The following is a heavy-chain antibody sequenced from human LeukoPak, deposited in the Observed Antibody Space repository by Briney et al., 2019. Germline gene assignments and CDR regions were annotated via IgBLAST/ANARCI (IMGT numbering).Heavy chain of an antibody. CDR1: GWSYSGYY. V-gene: IGHV4-34*01. D-gene: IGHD3-22*01. Sequence: SETLSHTCAVYGWSYSGYYWRGMRQPPGKGLEWIGEINHSGSTNYNPSLKSRVTISVDTSKNQFSLKLSSVTAADTAVYYCARGPHTGVNYYDSSGYYYWGQGTLVTVSS. J-gene: IGHJ4*02. CDR2: INHSGST. CDR3: ARGPHTGVNYYDSSGYYY.